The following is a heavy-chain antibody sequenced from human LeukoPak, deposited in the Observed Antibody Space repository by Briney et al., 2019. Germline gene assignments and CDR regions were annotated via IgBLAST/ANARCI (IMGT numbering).Heavy chain of an antibody. CDR2: ISYDGSNK. D-gene: IGHD3-22*01. J-gene: IGHJ2*01. CDR3: ARTSDTSGRLYWYFDL. Sequence: GRSLRLSCAASGFTFSSYAMHWVRQAPGKGLEWVAVISYDGSNKKYADSVKGRFTISRDNAKNSLYLQMNSLRAEDTAVYYCARTSDTSGRLYWYFDLWGRGTLVTVSS. V-gene: IGHV3-30*04. CDR1: GFTFSSYA.